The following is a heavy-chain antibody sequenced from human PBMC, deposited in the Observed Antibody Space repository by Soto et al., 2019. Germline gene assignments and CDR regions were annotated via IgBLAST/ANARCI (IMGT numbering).Heavy chain of an antibody. CDR3: ARDPEWLRGEVDY. V-gene: IGHV1-46*01. CDR1: GHTLTITY. D-gene: IGHD5-12*01. Sequence: ASVKVPCKAVGHTLTITYIHWVRQAPGQGLEWLGIISPNGDATVDEQKLQGRVTMTTDTSTSTAYMELRSLRSDDTAVYYCARDPEWLRGEVDYWGQGTLVTVSS. J-gene: IGHJ4*02. CDR2: ISPNGDAT.